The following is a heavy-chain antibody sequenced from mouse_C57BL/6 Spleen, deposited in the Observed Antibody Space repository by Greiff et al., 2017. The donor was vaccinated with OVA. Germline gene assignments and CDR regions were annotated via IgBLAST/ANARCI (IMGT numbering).Heavy chain of an antibody. J-gene: IGHJ1*03. CDR3: TRGGYYSRYWYFDV. Sequence: QVQLQQSGAELVRPGASVTLSCKASGYTFTDYEMHWVKQTPVHGLEWIGAIDPETGGTAYNQKFKGKAILTADKSSSTAYMELRSLTSEDSAVYYCTRGGYYSRYWYFDVWGTGTTVTVSS. CDR2: IDPETGGT. V-gene: IGHV1-15*01. D-gene: IGHD1-1*01. CDR1: GYTFTDYE.